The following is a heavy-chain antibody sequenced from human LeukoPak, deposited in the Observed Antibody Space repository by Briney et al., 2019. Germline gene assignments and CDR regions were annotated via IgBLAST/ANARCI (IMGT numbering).Heavy chain of an antibody. J-gene: IGHJ5*02. D-gene: IGHD6-19*01. V-gene: IGHV1-18*01. CDR3: ARLREPKRWLTTWNWFGP. Sequence: ASVKVSCKASGYTFTSYGISWVRQAPGQGLEWMGWISAYNGNTNYAQKLQGRVTMTTDTSTSTAYMELRSLRSDDTAVYYCARLREPKRWLTTWNWFGPWGQGTLVTVSS. CDR2: ISAYNGNT. CDR1: GYTFTSYG.